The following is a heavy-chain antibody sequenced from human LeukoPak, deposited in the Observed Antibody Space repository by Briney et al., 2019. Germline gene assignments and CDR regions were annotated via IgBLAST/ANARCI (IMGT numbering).Heavy chain of an antibody. V-gene: IGHV4-30-4*01. CDR2: IYYSGST. J-gene: IGHJ3*02. Sequence: PSETLSLTCTVSGGSISSGDYYWSWIRQPPGKGLEWIGYIYYSGSTYYNPSLKSRVTISVDTSKNQFSLKLSSVTAADTAVYYCARDNGPYGSGSYLWGPLWDIWGQGTMVTVSS. D-gene: IGHD3-10*01. CDR3: ARDNGPYGSGSYLWGPLWDI. CDR1: GGSISSGDYY.